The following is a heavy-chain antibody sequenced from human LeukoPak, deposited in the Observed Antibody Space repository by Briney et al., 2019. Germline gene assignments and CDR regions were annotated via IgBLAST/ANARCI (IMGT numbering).Heavy chain of an antibody. J-gene: IGHJ4*02. CDR1: GYSFNTYA. V-gene: IGHV1-18*01. Sequence: ASVKVSCKASGYSFNTYAISWVQQAPGQGLEWVGWINTQTGNTDYAQKVLDRVTMTADTSTSTAYMELRSLTSDDTAVYYCAREGGGNEFFDFWGQGTLVAVSS. CDR3: AREGGGNEFFDF. CDR2: INTQTGNT. D-gene: IGHD4-23*01.